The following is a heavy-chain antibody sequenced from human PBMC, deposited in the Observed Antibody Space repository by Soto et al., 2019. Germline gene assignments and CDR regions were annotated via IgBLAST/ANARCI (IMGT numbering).Heavy chain of an antibody. CDR2: IWYDGSNK. Sequence: GGSLRLSCAASGFTFSSYGMHWVRQAPGKGLEWVAVIWYDGSNKYYADSVKGRFTISRDNSKNTLYLQMNSLRAEDTAVYYCARHATGDRGAFDIWGQGTMVTVSS. V-gene: IGHV3-33*08. J-gene: IGHJ3*02. CDR3: ARHATGDRGAFDI. D-gene: IGHD7-27*01. CDR1: GFTFSSYG.